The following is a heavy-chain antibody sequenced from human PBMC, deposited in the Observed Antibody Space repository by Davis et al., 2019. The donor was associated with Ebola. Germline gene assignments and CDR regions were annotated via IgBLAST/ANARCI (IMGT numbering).Heavy chain of an antibody. V-gene: IGHV3-23*01. D-gene: IGHD1-1*01. CDR3: AKRTAGSQAFVDY. CDR1: GFTFSNYA. J-gene: IGHJ4*02. CDR2: ISGSGATT. Sequence: GESLKISCAASGFTFSNYAMSWVRQAPGKGLEWVSGISGSGATTYYADSVKGRFTISRDNSKNTVYLQMNSLRAEDTAVYYCAKRTAGSQAFVDYWGQGTLVTVSS.